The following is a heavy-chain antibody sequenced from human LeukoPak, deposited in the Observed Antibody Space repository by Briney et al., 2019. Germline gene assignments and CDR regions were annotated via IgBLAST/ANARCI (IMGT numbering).Heavy chain of an antibody. CDR2: VAHKGPTVYSPTLNR. CDR1: GGSLSDFY. V-gene: IGHV4-34*01. Sequence: SETLSLTCAVSGGSLSDFYWSWIRQSPGKGLQWIGEVAHKGPTVYSPTLNRKYNPSLERRVTMSVDPSKNQFSLKLTSVTVADTATYYCVRQGTNSGYYLLDYWGPGHLVTVSS. D-gene: IGHD3-3*01. J-gene: IGHJ4*02. CDR3: VRQGTNSGYYLLDY.